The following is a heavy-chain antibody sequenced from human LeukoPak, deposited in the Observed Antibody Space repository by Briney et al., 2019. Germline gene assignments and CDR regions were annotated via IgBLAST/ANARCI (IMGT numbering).Heavy chain of an antibody. V-gene: IGHV2-5*02. D-gene: IGHD4-17*01. CDR1: GFSLSTSGVG. CDR2: IYWDDDK. Sequence: ESGPTLVKPTQTLTLTCTFSGFSLSTSGVGVGWIRQPPGKALEWLALIYWDDDKRYSPSLKSRLTITKDTSKNQVVLTMANMDPVDTATYYCAQRYGDHALGYWGQGTLVTVSS. CDR3: AQRYGDHALGY. J-gene: IGHJ4*02.